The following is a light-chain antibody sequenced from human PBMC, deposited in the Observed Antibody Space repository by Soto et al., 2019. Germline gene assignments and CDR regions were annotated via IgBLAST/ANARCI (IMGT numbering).Light chain of an antibody. CDR2: GAS. J-gene: IGKJ2*01. CDR3: QHYGSSPPHT. Sequence: EIVLTQSPGTLSLSPGEGATLSCRASQSVANNYLAWYQQKPGQAPRLLISGASNRATGIPDRFSGSGSGTDFTLTISRLESXXXAVYYCQHYGSSPPHTFGQGTKLEIK. CDR1: QSVANNY. V-gene: IGKV3-20*01.